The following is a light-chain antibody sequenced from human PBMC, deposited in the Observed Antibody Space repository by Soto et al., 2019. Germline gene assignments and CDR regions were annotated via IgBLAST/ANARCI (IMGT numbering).Light chain of an antibody. V-gene: IGKV1-5*03. CDR3: QQYNSYWT. CDR2: KAS. CDR1: QSISSW. J-gene: IGKJ1*01. Sequence: DIQMTQSPSTLSASVGDRVTITCLASQSISSWLAWYQQKPGKAPKLLIYKASSLESGVPSRFSGSGSGTEFTITISSLQPDDFATYYCQQYNSYWTFGQGTKVEIK.